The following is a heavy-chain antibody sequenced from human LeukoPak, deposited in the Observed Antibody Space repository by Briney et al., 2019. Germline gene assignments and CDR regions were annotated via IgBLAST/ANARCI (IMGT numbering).Heavy chain of an antibody. Sequence: GGSLRLSCAASGFTFNTYWMHWVRQAPGKGLVWVARINSDGRSTSYADSVKGRFTISRDNSKNTLYLQMNSLRAEDTAVYYCAKGHLAYCGGDCYFMDYWGQGTLVTVSS. CDR2: INSDGRST. CDR3: AKGHLAYCGGDCYFMDY. D-gene: IGHD2-21*02. V-gene: IGHV3-74*01. CDR1: GFTFNTYW. J-gene: IGHJ4*02.